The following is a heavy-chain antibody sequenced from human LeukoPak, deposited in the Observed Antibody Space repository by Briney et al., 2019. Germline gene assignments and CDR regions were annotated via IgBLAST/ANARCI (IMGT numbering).Heavy chain of an antibody. Sequence: SETLSLTCTVSGVSISSGHYYWAWIRQPPGRGLECIASVLYSGSTYYDPSFNGRVTLSVDTSKNQFSLRLSSVTAADTAINYCARHTIDTTLGGVPDYFDAWGQGTPVTVSS. V-gene: IGHV4-39*07. CDR3: ARHTIDTTLGGVPDYFDA. CDR2: VLYSGST. D-gene: IGHD3-16*01. J-gene: IGHJ5*02. CDR1: GVSISSGHYY.